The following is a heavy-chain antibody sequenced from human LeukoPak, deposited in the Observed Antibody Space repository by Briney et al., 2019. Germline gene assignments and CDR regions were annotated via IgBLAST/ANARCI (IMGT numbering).Heavy chain of an antibody. J-gene: IGHJ4*02. V-gene: IGHV4-59*01. CDR3: ARGPPFDS. CDR2: IYYSGST. Sequence: PSETLSLTCNVSGGSMTSYYWSWIRQPPGKGLEWIGYIYYSGSTKYNPSLKSRVTISVDTSKNQFPLRLSSMTAADAAVYYCARGPPFDSWGQGTLVTVSS. CDR1: GGSMTSYY.